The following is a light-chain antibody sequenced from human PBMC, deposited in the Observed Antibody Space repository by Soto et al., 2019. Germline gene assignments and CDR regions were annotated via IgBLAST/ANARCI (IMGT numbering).Light chain of an antibody. V-gene: IGKV3-11*01. CDR1: QSVGSY. CDR2: DAS. CDR3: QQRSNWPPVT. J-gene: IGKJ4*01. Sequence: EIVLTQSPATLSLSPGERATLSCRASQSVGSYLAWYQQKPGQAPRLLIYDASNRATGIPARFSGSGSGTDFTLTISSLEPEDFAVYYCQQRSNWPPVTFGGGTNVEIK.